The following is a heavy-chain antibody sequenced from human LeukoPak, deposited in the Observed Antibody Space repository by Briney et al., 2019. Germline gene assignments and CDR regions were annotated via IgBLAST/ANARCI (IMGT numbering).Heavy chain of an antibody. D-gene: IGHD3-10*01. CDR3: ARGGYYGSGSYYFH. Sequence: GGSLRLSCAASGFTFSSYSMNWVRQAPGKGLEWVSYISSSSSTIYYADSVKGRFTISRDNAKNSLYLQMNSLRDEDTAVYYRARGGYYGSGSYYFHWGQGTLVTVSS. V-gene: IGHV3-48*02. CDR1: GFTFSSYS. J-gene: IGHJ4*02. CDR2: ISSSSSTI.